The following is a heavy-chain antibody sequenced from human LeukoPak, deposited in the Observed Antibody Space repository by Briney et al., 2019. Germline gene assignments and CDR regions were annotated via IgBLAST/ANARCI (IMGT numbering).Heavy chain of an antibody. Sequence: GGSLRLSCAASGFTFSSYGMHWVRQAPGKGLEWVALIRYDGSNKYYADSVKGRFTISRDNSKNTLYLQVNSLRAEDTAVYYCAKPTLRDYVWGLGAFDIWGQGTMVTVSS. CDR2: IRYDGSNK. J-gene: IGHJ3*02. CDR1: GFTFSSYG. D-gene: IGHD3-16*01. CDR3: AKPTLRDYVWGLGAFDI. V-gene: IGHV3-30*02.